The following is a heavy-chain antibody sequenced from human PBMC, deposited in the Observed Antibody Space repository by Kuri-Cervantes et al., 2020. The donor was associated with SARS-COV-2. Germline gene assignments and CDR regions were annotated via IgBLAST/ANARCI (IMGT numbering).Heavy chain of an antibody. V-gene: IGHV4-38-2*02. Sequence: GSLRLSCTVSGYSISSGYYWGWIRQPPGKGLEWIGSIYHSGSTYYNPSLKSRVTISVDTSKNQFSLELSSVTAADTAVYYCARGDYYGSGDAFDIWGQGTMVTVSS. CDR1: GYSISSGYY. J-gene: IGHJ3*02. CDR2: IYHSGST. CDR3: ARGDYYGSGDAFDI. D-gene: IGHD3-10*01.